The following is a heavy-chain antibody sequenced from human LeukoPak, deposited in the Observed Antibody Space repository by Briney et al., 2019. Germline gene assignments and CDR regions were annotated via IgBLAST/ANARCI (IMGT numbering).Heavy chain of an antibody. CDR2: IYYSGST. V-gene: IGHV4-39*01. D-gene: IGHD4-23*01. J-gene: IGHJ6*03. CDR1: GGSISSSTYY. CDR3: AGLGGNSGGFYYYYYYMDV. Sequence: PSETLSLTCTVSGGSISSSTYYWGWIRQPPGKGLEWIGSIYYSGSTYYNPSLKSRVTISVDTSKNQFSLKLSSVTAADTAMYYCAGLGGNSGGFYYYYYYMDVWGKGTTVTVSS.